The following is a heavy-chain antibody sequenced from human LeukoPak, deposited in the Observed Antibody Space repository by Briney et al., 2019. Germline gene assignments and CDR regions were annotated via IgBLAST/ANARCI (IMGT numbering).Heavy chain of an antibody. Sequence: GASVKVSCKASGYTFTSYDINWVRQATGQGLEWMGWMNPNSGNTGYAQKFQGRVTMTRNTSISTAYMELSSLRSEDTAVYYCARECIDTTQATCDWGQGTLVTVSS. J-gene: IGHJ4*02. CDR1: GYTFTSYD. D-gene: IGHD1-26*01. CDR2: MNPNSGNT. CDR3: ARECIDTTQATCD. V-gene: IGHV1-8*01.